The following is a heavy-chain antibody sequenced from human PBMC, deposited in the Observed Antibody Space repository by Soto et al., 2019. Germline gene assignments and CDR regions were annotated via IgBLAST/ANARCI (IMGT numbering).Heavy chain of an antibody. J-gene: IGHJ4*02. CDR3: ARDWTHYDSSGPGDY. V-gene: IGHV1-3*01. Sequence: ASVKVSCKASGYTFTTYPMHWVRQAPGQRLEWMGWINAGNGDTKYSQKFQGRVTITRDTSANTAYMELSSLRSEDTAVYYCARDWTHYDSSGPGDYWGQGTLVTSPQ. CDR1: GYTFTTYP. D-gene: IGHD3-22*01. CDR2: INAGNGDT.